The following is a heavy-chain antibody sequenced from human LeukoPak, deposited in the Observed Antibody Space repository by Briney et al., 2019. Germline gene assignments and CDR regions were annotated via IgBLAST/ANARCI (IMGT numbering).Heavy chain of an antibody. CDR2: ISGSSGTI. D-gene: IGHD3-16*01. V-gene: IGHV3-48*01. CDR3: ARRSEFGVLYYMDI. J-gene: IGHJ6*03. Sequence: GGSLRLSCVASGFTFSSYSMNWVRQAPGKGLEWVSYISGSSGTIYYADSMKGRFTISRDNAKNSLYLQINSLRAEDTAVYYCARRSEFGVLYYMDIWGKRTTVTVSS. CDR1: GFTFSSYS.